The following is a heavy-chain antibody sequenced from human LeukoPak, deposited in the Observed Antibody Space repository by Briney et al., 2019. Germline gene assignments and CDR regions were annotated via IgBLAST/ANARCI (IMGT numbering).Heavy chain of an antibody. Sequence: ASVKVSCKTSGYTFTNYVVTWVRQAPGQGLEWMGWISGFNGRTKYAHKFQDRVTMTRDTSTTTAYMELGSLRSDDTAVYYCARDHEVATIIRTFDIWGQGTMVGVRS. CDR2: ISGFNGRT. CDR1: GYTFTNYV. V-gene: IGHV1-18*01. D-gene: IGHD5-24*01. CDR3: ARDHEVATIIRTFDI. J-gene: IGHJ3*02.